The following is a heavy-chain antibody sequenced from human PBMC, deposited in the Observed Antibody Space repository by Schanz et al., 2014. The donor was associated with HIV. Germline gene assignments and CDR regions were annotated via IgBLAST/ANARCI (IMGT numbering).Heavy chain of an antibody. D-gene: IGHD1-26*01. CDR3: AASMYNGSYGTHYYFDL. Sequence: QVQLVQSGAEVKKPGSSVMVSCKTSGGTFTNYAISWVRQAPGQGLQWMGGILPFFGTANYAQTLQGRLTITAAESTGTAYMDLTSLRYEDTALYYCAASMYNGSYGTHYYFDLRGRGTLVTVSS. CDR2: ILPFFGTA. V-gene: IGHV1-69*12. J-gene: IGHJ2*01. CDR1: GGTFTNYA.